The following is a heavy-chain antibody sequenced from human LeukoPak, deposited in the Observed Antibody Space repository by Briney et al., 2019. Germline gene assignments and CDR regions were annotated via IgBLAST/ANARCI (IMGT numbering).Heavy chain of an antibody. CDR2: ISSSGSTI. CDR3: ARDRRYSPDY. D-gene: IGHD5-18*01. V-gene: IGHV3-48*03. CDR1: GFSFSSHE. Sequence: GGSLRLSCAASGFSFSSHEMNWVRQAPGKGLEWVSYISSSGSTIYYADSVKGRFTISRDNAKNTLYLQMNSLRAEDTAVYYCARDRRYSPDYWGRGTLVTVSS. J-gene: IGHJ4*02.